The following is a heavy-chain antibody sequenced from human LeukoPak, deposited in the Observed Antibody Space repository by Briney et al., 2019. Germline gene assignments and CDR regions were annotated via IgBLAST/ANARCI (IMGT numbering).Heavy chain of an antibody. Sequence: SETLSLTCTVSGGSISSYYWIWLRQPPGKGLEWIVYIYYSGSTNYNPPLKSRVTISVDTSKNQFSLKLSSMTAADTAVYYCARDVVVLPAARDYHYYMDVWGKGTTVTVSS. CDR3: ARDVVVLPAARDYHYYMDV. CDR2: IYYSGST. V-gene: IGHV4-59*01. D-gene: IGHD2-2*01. J-gene: IGHJ6*03. CDR1: GGSISSYY.